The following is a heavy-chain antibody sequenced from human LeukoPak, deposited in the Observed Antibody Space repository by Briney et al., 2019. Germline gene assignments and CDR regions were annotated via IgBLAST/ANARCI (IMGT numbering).Heavy chain of an antibody. CDR1: GGTFSSYA. Sequence: SVKVSRKASGGTFSSYAISWVRQAPGQGLEWMGGIIPIFGTANYAQKFQGRVTITADESTSTAYMELSSLRSEDTAVYYCARSGNRYYDILTGLFDPWGQGTLVTVSS. V-gene: IGHV1-69*13. J-gene: IGHJ5*02. CDR2: IIPIFGTA. CDR3: ARSGNRYYDILTGLFDP. D-gene: IGHD3-9*01.